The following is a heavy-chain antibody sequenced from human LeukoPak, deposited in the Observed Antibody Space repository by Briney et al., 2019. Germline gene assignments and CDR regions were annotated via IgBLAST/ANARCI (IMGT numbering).Heavy chain of an antibody. J-gene: IGHJ4*02. D-gene: IGHD6-19*01. V-gene: IGHV4-39*01. CDR2: IYYSGST. CDR3: ARSSRAVAGTLDY. CDR1: GASVTSSSYY. Sequence: SETLSLTCTVSGASVTSSSYYWGWIRQPPGKGLEWIGIIYYSGSTYYNPSLKSRVTISVDTSKNQFSLKLSSVTAADTAVSYCARSSRAVAGTLDYWGQGTLVTVSS.